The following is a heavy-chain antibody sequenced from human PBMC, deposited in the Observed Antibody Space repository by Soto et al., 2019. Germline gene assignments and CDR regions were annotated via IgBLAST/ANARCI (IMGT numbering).Heavy chain of an antibody. Sequence: EVQLLESGGGLVQPGGSLRLSCAASGFTFSSYAMSWVRQAPGKGLEWVSAISGSGGSTYYADSVKGRFTISRDNSKNTLYLQMNSLRAEDTAVYYCAKDRSNYDFWSRDMDVLGKGTTVTVSS. D-gene: IGHD3-3*01. CDR1: GFTFSSYA. J-gene: IGHJ6*03. CDR2: ISGSGGST. V-gene: IGHV3-23*01. CDR3: AKDRSNYDFWSRDMDV.